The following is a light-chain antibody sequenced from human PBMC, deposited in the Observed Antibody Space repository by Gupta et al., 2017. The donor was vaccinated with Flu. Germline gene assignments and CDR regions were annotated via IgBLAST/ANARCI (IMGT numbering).Light chain of an antibody. CDR2: RAS. V-gene: IGKV1-5*03. CDR1: QSIDSW. CDR3: QQYSTFKT. Sequence: DIQMTQSPSTLSTSVGDSVTMTCRASQSIDSWVAWYQLKPGKAPKLLIYRASTLHSGVPSRFSGRGSGTEFTLTINNVQPDDFATYYCQQYSTFKTFGLGTKVEVK. J-gene: IGKJ1*01.